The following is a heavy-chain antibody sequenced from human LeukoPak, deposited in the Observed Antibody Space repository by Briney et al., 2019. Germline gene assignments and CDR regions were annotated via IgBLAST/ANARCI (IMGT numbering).Heavy chain of an antibody. CDR2: INSDGSRT. CDR3: ARVQYYYGSGSSQADY. V-gene: IGHV3-74*01. Sequence: ETLSLTCTVSGGSISSRPYYWMHWVRQVPGKGLVWVSRINSDGSRTNYVDSAKGRFTISRDNAKNSLYLQMNSLRAEDTAVYYCARVQYYYGSGSSQADYWGQGTLVTVSS. D-gene: IGHD3-10*01. J-gene: IGHJ4*02. CDR1: GGSISSRPYYW.